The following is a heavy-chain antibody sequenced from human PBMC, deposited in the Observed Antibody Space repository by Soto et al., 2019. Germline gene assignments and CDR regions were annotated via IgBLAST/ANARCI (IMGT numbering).Heavy chain of an antibody. CDR3: ARPTVTRLGGSSGWAWRY. CDR2: IYYSGST. Sequence: QLQLQESGPGLVKSSETLSLTCTVSGGSISSSNYYWAWIRQPPGKGLEWIGSIYYSGSTYYNPSLKSRVTISVDTSKNQFSLKLSSVTAADTAVYYCARPTVTRLGGSSGWAWRYWGQGTLVTVSS. CDR1: GGSISSSNYY. V-gene: IGHV4-39*01. J-gene: IGHJ4*02. D-gene: IGHD6-19*01.